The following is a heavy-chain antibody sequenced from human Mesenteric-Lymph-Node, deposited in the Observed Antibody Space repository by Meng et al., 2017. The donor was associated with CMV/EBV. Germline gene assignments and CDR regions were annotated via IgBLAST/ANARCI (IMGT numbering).Heavy chain of an antibody. V-gene: IGHV4-31*02. CDR2: IYYSGST. CDR1: SISSGGYY. Sequence: SISSGGYYWSWIRQHPGKGLEWIGYIYYSGSTYYNPSLKSRVTISVDTSKNQFSLKLSSVTAADTAVYYCARSRPTYSSGWSNDFDYWGQGTLVTVSS. J-gene: IGHJ4*02. D-gene: IGHD6-19*01. CDR3: ARSRPTYSSGWSNDFDY.